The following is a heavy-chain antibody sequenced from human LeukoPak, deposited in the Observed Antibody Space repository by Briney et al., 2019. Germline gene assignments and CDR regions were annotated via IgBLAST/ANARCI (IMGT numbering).Heavy chain of an antibody. Sequence: AGGSLRLSCAASGFTFSSYAMSWVRQAPGKGLEWVSAISGSGGSTYYADSVKGRFTISRDNSKNTLYLQMNSLRAEDTAVYYCAKDFVAAAGTGFLTNWGQGTLVTVTS. CDR1: GFTFSSYA. J-gene: IGHJ4*02. V-gene: IGHV3-23*01. CDR2: ISGSGGST. D-gene: IGHD6-13*01. CDR3: AKDFVAAAGTGFLTN.